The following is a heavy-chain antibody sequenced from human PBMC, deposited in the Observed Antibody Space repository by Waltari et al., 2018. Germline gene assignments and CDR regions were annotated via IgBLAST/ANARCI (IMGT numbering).Heavy chain of an antibody. CDR1: GFTFSSYA. CDR2: LSDSGGSR. V-gene: IGHV3-23*01. D-gene: IGHD6-19*01. Sequence: EVQLLESGGDLVQPGGSLRLSCAASGFTFSSYAMSWFRQAPGKGLEWLSALSDSGGSRYYADSVKGRFTISRDNSKNTLYLQMNSLRADDTAVYYCAKGTVAEPRVYDYWGQGTLVTVSS. J-gene: IGHJ4*02. CDR3: AKGTVAEPRVYDY.